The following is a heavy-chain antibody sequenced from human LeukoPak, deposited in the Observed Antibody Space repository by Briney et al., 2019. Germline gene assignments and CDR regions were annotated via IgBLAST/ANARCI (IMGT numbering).Heavy chain of an antibody. CDR3: ARDERQFDY. V-gene: IGHV3-33*01. J-gene: IGHJ4*02. CDR1: GFTFSSYG. CDR2: IWYDGSNK. Sequence: PGRSLRLSCAASGFTFSSYGMHWVRQAPGKWLEWVAVIWYDGSNKYYADSVKGRFTISRDNSKNTLYLQMNSLRAEDTAVYYCARDERQFDYWGQGTLVTVSS.